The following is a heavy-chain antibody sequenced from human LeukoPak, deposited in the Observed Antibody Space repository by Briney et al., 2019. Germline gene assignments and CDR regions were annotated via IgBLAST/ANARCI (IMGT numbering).Heavy chain of an antibody. J-gene: IGHJ4*02. CDR1: GGTFSSYT. V-gene: IGHV1-69*04. Sequence: SVKVSCKASGGTFSSYTISWVRQAPGQGLEWMGRIIPILGIANYAQKFQGRVTITADKSTSTAYMELSSLRSGDTAVYYCAREGRWELIGYWGQGTQVTVSS. CDR3: AREGRWELIGY. CDR2: IIPILGIA. D-gene: IGHD1-26*01.